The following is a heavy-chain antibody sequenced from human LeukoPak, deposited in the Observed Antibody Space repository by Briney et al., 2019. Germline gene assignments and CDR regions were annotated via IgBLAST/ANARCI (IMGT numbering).Heavy chain of an antibody. J-gene: IGHJ4*02. CDR3: TTGIFDY. Sequence: GGSLRLSCAASGFTFSSYSMNWVRQAPGKGLEWVSSISSSSSYIYYADSVKGRFTISRDNAKNSLYLQMNSLKTEDTAVYYCTTGIFDYWGQGTLVTVSS. V-gene: IGHV3-21*03. CDR2: ISSSSSYI. CDR1: GFTFSSYS. D-gene: IGHD1-14*01.